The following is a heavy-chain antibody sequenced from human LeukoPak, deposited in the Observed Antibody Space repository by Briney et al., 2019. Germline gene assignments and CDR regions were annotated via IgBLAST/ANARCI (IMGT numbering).Heavy chain of an antibody. CDR1: GGSFSGYY. J-gene: IGHJ4*02. D-gene: IGHD1-26*01. CDR2: INHSGST. Sequence: SETLSLTCAVYGGSFSGYYWSWIRQPPGKGLEWIGEINHSGSTNYNPSLKSRVTISVDTSKNQFSLKLSSVTAADTAVYYCATLGSPDDFDYWGQGTLVTVSS. V-gene: IGHV4-34*01. CDR3: ATLGSPDDFDY.